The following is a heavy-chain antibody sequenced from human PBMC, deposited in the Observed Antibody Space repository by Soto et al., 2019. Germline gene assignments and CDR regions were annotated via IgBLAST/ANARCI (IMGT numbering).Heavy chain of an antibody. CDR2: ISYDGINK. CDR1: GFTFNIYG. J-gene: IGHJ2*01. CDR3: ARSPQPTRGMRWYCDL. Sequence: QVQLVESGGGVVQPGRSLGLSCAASGFTFNIYGMHWVRQAPGKGLEWVAAISYDGINKYYADSVKGRFTISRDNSKKMQYVQMYSLRADETAVYYCARSPQPTRGMRWYCDLWGRGSLVSVSS. D-gene: IGHD2-2*01. V-gene: IGHV3-30*03.